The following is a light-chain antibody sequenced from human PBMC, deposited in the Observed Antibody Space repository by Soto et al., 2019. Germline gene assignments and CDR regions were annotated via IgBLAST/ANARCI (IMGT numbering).Light chain of an antibody. CDR3: QSYDISLSVSVV. V-gene: IGLV1-40*01. CDR1: SSNIGAGYD. J-gene: IGLJ2*01. CDR2: GNT. Sequence: QAVVTQPPSVSGAPGQRVTISCTGSSSNIGAGYDVQWYQQLPGAAPRLLIFGNTNRPSGVPDRFSGSRFGTSASLAISGLQAEDEADYYCQSYDISLSVSVVFGGGTKLTVL.